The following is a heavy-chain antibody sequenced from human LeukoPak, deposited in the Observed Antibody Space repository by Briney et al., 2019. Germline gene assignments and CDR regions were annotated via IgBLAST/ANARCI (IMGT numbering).Heavy chain of an antibody. CDR1: GGSISSGDYY. J-gene: IGHJ6*03. CDR2: IYYSGST. CDR3: ARALPPPEYYYYMDV. V-gene: IGHV4-30-4*08. Sequence: SETLSLTCTVSGGSISSGDYYWSWIRQPPGKGLEWIGYIYYSGSTYYNPSLKSRVTISVDTSKNQFPLKLSSVTAADTAVYYCARALPPPEYYYYMDVWGKGTTVTVSS.